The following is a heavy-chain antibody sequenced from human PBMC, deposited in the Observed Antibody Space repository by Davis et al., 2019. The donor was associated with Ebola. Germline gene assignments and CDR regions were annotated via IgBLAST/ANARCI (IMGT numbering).Heavy chain of an antibody. CDR1: GGAFSSYS. Sequence: AASVKVSCKASGGAFSSYSISWVRQAPGQGLEWMGAIIPIFGTPDYAQKFQGRLTISADDTTKTAYMELSGLGSDDTAVYYCARVASGYDWVSDYWGQGTLVTVSS. CDR2: IIPIFGTP. J-gene: IGHJ4*02. D-gene: IGHD5-12*01. V-gene: IGHV1-69*13. CDR3: ARVASGYDWVSDY.